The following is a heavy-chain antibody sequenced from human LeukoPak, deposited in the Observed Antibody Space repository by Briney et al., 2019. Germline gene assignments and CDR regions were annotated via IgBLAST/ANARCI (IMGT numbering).Heavy chain of an antibody. D-gene: IGHD6-19*01. CDR1: GGSISNYY. J-gene: IGHJ5*02. CDR2: IYYTGTI. V-gene: IGHV4-59*08. Sequence: PSETLSLTCSVSGGSISNYYWSWIRQPPGKGLEWIAYIYYTGTISYNPSLKSRVTMSVDMSKNHISPRLGSVTAADTARYYCARADNTGWSSLDHWGQGTPVIVSS. CDR3: ARADNTGWSSLDH.